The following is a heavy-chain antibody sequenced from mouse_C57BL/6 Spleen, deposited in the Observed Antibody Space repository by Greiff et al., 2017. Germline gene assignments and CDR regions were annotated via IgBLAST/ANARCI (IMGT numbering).Heavy chain of an antibody. CDR2: IDPNSGGT. CDR1: GYTFPTSW. J-gene: IGHJ4*01. CDR3: ARGQGGYYAMDY. V-gene: IGHV1-62-3*01. Sequence: VQLQQPGAELVKPGASVNLSCKASGYTFPTSWLTGVNQRPGRGLEWIGRIDPNSGGTKYNEKFKGKATLTADKSSSTAYMQLSSLTAEDSAVYFCARGQGGYYAMDYWGQGTSVTVSS.